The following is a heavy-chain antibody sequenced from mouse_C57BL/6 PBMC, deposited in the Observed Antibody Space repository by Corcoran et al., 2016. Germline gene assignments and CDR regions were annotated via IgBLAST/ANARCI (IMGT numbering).Heavy chain of an antibody. D-gene: IGHD2-4*01. Sequence: EVQLQQSGPELVKPGASVKLSCKASGYTFTDYYMNWVKQSHGKSLEWIGDINPNNGGTSYNQKFKGKATVTVDKSSSTAYMELHSLTSEDSAVYYCARTDYDEAWFAYWGQGTLVTVSA. CDR1: GYTFTDYY. V-gene: IGHV1-26*01. CDR3: ARTDYDEAWFAY. CDR2: INPNNGGT. J-gene: IGHJ3*01.